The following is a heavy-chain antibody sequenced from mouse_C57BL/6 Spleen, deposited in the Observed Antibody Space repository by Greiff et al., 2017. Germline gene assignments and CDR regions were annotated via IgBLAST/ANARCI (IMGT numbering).Heavy chain of an antibody. CDR2: INPSSGYT. CDR3: ARSSYGSSYDWYFDV. Sequence: QVQLKQSGAELAKPGASVKLSFKASGYTFTSYWMHWVKQRPGQGLEWIGYINPSSGYTKYNQKFKDKATLTADKSSSTAYMQLSSLTYEDSAVYYCARSSYGSSYDWYFDVWGTGTTVTVSS. V-gene: IGHV1-7*01. CDR1: GYTFTSYW. D-gene: IGHD1-1*01. J-gene: IGHJ1*03.